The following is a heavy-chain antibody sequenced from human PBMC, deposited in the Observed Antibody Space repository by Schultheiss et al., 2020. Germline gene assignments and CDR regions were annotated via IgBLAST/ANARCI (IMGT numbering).Heavy chain of an antibody. J-gene: IGHJ4*02. Sequence: GGSLRLSCAASGFTFSSYAMSWVRQAPGKGLEWVANIKQDGSEKYYVDSVKGRFTISRDNAKNSLYLQMNSLRAEDTAVYYCAREGSSGWYDYWGQGTLVTVSS. D-gene: IGHD6-19*01. CDR3: AREGSSGWYDY. V-gene: IGHV3-7*01. CDR2: IKQDGSEK. CDR1: GFTFSSYA.